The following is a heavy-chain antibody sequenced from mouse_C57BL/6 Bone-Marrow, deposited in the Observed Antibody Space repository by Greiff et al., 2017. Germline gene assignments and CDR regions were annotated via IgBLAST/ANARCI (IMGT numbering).Heavy chain of an antibody. CDR2: IYPGGGYT. CDR3: ARALITTVVADWYFDV. Sequence: QVQLKQSGAELVRPGTSVKMSCKASGYTFTNYWIGWAKQRPGHGLERIGDIYPGGGYTNYNEKFKGKATLTADKSSSTAYMQFSSLTSEDSAIYYCARALITTVVADWYFDVWGTGTTVTVSS. V-gene: IGHV1-63*01. J-gene: IGHJ1*03. CDR1: GYTFTNYW. D-gene: IGHD1-1*01.